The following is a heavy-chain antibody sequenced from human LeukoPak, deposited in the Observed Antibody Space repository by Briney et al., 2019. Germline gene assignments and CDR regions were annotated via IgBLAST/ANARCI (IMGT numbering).Heavy chain of an antibody. V-gene: IGHV4-30-4*01. CDR2: IYYSGST. Sequence: LRLSCAASGFTFTSYTVNWIRQPPGKGLEWIGYIYYSGSTYYNPSLKSRVTISVDTSKNQFSLKLSSVTAADTAVYYCARANYYDSLEDAFDIWGQGTMVTVSS. J-gene: IGHJ3*02. CDR3: ARANYYDSLEDAFDI. CDR1: GFTFTSYT. D-gene: IGHD3-22*01.